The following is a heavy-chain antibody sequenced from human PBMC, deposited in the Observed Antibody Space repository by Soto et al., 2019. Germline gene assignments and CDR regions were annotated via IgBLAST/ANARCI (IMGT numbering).Heavy chain of an antibody. CDR2: ISGSGGST. CDR3: AKISGVAIVVVPTAIMNV. CDR1: GFTFSSYA. Sequence: EVQLLESGGGLVQPGGSLRLSCAASGFTFSSYAMSWVRQAPGKGLEWVSAISGSGGSTYYADSVKGRFTISRDNSKNTMFLEMNSTRAKDTAGYYFAKISGVAIVVVPTAIMNVWGKGTTVTVSS. J-gene: IGHJ6*03. D-gene: IGHD2-2*01. V-gene: IGHV3-23*01.